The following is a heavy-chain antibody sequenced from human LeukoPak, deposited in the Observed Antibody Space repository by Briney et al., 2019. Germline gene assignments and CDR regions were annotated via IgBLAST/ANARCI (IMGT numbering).Heavy chain of an antibody. CDR2: IYTSGST. Sequence: SETLSLTCTVSGGSISSYYWSWIRQPAGKGLEWIGRIYTSGSTNYNPSLKSRVTMSVDTSKNQFSLKLSSVTAADTAVYYCAVTMVRGVIFRAFDIWGQGTMVTVSS. J-gene: IGHJ3*02. CDR3: AVTMVRGVIFRAFDI. CDR1: GGSISSYY. V-gene: IGHV4-4*07. D-gene: IGHD3-10*01.